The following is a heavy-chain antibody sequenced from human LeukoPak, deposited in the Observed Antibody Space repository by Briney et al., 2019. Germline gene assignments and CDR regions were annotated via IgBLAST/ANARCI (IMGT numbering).Heavy chain of an antibody. CDR3: ARDYGDFRTTPFDY. D-gene: IGHD4-17*01. CDR1: GFIFTSYS. J-gene: IGHJ4*02. Sequence: QPGGSLRLSCPASGFIFTSYSMNWVRQAPGKGLEWISYITSSSSTIFYADSVKGRFTISRDNAKNSLYLQMNSLRAEDTAVYYCARDYGDFRTTPFDYWGQGTLVTVSS. CDR2: ITSSSSTI. V-gene: IGHV3-48*04.